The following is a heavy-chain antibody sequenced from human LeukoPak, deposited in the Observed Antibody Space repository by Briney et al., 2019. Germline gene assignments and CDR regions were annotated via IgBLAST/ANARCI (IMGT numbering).Heavy chain of an antibody. J-gene: IGHJ4*01. CDR1: GGTFSSYA. V-gene: IGHV1-69*13. D-gene: IGHD3-16*01. CDR3: VRDGGFDY. CDR2: IIPIFGTA. Sequence: ASVTVSCKASGGTFSSYAISWVRQAPGQGLEWMGGIIPIFGTANYAQKFQGRVTITADETTSTAYMELRSLRSEDTAVYYCVRDGGFDYWGQGTLVTISS.